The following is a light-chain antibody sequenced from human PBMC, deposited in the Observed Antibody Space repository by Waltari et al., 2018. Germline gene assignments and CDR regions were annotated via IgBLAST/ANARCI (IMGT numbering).Light chain of an antibody. CDR1: QVLDNY. V-gene: IGKV1-16*01. CDR2: RAS. J-gene: IGKJ2*01. Sequence: DIQMTQSPSSLSVSVGDTVTITCQASQVLDNYLNWFQQKPGEAPKLLIYRASTLESGTPSRFSGGGSGTDFTLTIGSLQPEDFATYHCQQAYKFPYTFGQGTKVEIK. CDR3: QQAYKFPYT.